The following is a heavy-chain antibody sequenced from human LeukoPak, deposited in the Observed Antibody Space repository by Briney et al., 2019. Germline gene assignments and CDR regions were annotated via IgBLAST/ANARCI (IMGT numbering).Heavy chain of an antibody. CDR1: GYTFTSYG. J-gene: IGHJ6*03. V-gene: IGHV1-18*01. CDR3: ARDRGYSYGYNYYYMDV. CDR2: ISAYNGNT. D-gene: IGHD5-18*01. Sequence: ASVKVSCKASGYTFTSYGISWGRQAPGHGLEWVGGISAYNGNTNYAQKLQSRVTMTTDTSTSTAYMELRSLRSDDTAVYYCARDRGYSYGYNYYYMDVWGKGTTVTVSS.